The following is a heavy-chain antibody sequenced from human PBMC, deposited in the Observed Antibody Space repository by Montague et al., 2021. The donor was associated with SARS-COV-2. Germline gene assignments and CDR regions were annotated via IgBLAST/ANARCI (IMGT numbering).Heavy chain of an antibody. V-gene: IGHV3-30*18. J-gene: IGHJ4*02. Sequence: SLRLSCAASGFSFNNFAMHWVRQAPGQGLEWVAVISYEGSIQYYADSVEGRFAISRDWSKNTLYLQMSSLRPEDTAVYYCAKDATIFWFERGRGTFDNWGRGTLVAVSS. CDR1: GFSFNNFA. CDR3: AKDATIFWFERGRGTFDN. D-gene: IGHD3-10*01. CDR2: ISYEGSIQ.